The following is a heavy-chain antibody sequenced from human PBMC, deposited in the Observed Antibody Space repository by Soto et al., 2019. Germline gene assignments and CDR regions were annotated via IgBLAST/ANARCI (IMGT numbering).Heavy chain of an antibody. Sequence: RASVKVSCKASGYTFTSYGISWVRQAPGQGLEWMGWISAYNGNTNYAQKLQGRVTMTTDTSTSTAYMELRSLRSDDTAVYYCARDLGLAYCGGDCYPEGWFDPWGQGTLVTVSS. J-gene: IGHJ5*02. CDR1: GYTFTSYG. V-gene: IGHV1-18*01. CDR3: ARDLGLAYCGGDCYPEGWFDP. D-gene: IGHD2-21*02. CDR2: ISAYNGNT.